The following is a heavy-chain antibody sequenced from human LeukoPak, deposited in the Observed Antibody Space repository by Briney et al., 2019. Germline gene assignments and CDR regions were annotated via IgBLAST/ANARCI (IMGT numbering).Heavy chain of an antibody. Sequence: SETLSLTCAVSGGSISSSDWWSWVRQPPGKGLEWIGEIYHSGSTNYNPSLKSRVTISVDKSKNQFSLKLSSVTAADTAVYYCARRKQWLVLEVDAFDIWGQGTMVTVSS. CDR2: IYHSGST. CDR3: ARRKQWLVLEVDAFDI. V-gene: IGHV4-4*02. CDR1: GGSISSSDW. D-gene: IGHD6-19*01. J-gene: IGHJ3*02.